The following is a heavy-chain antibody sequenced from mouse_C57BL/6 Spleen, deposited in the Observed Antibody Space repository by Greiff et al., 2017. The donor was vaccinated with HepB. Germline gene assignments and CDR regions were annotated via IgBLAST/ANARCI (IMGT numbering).Heavy chain of an antibody. J-gene: IGHJ3*01. V-gene: IGHV1-82*01. CDR1: GYAFSSSW. Sequence: VKLVESGPELVKPGASVKISCKASGYAFSSSWMNWVKQRPGKGLEWIGRIYPGDGDTNYNGKFKGKATLTADKSSSTAYMQLSSLTSEDSAVYFCARYPSYYGSSYWFAYWGQGTLVTVSA. D-gene: IGHD1-1*01. CDR2: IYPGDGDT. CDR3: ARYPSYYGSSYWFAY.